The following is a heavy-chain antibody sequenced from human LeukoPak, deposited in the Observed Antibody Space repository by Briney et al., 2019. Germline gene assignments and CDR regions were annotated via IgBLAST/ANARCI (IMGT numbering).Heavy chain of an antibody. D-gene: IGHD3-22*01. CDR3: ARASYYYDSSGLWDYFDY. V-gene: IGHV3-20*04. J-gene: IGHJ4*02. CDR2: INWNGGST. Sequence: GGSLRLSCAASGFTFDDYGMSWVRQAPGKGLEWVSGINWNGGSTGYADSVKGRFTISRDNAKNSLYLQINSLSAEDTSLYYCARASYYYDSSGLWDYFDYWGQGTLVTVSS. CDR1: GFTFDDYG.